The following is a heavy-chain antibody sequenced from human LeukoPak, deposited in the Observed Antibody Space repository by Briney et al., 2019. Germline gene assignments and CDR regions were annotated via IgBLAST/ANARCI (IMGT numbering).Heavy chain of an antibody. D-gene: IGHD5-12*01. Sequence: SETLSLTCTVSGYSISSDYYWGWVRQPPGKGLEWIASIYHSGSTHYSPSLKSRVTISVDTSKNHFSLKLTSVTAADTAVYYCARSGSGYLRYYFDYWGQGTLVTVSS. CDR1: GYSISSDYY. V-gene: IGHV4-38-2*02. CDR3: ARSGSGYLRYYFDY. J-gene: IGHJ4*02. CDR2: IYHSGST.